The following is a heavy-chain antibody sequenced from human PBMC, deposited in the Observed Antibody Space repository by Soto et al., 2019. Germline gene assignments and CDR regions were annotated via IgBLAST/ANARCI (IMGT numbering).Heavy chain of an antibody. D-gene: IGHD3-16*01. CDR3: ARWGTTGGLDV. CDR2: TSYDGSDK. Sequence: QVQLVESGGGVVQPGTSLRVSCVGSGFTFRSYVIHWVRQAPGKGLEWVALTSYDGSDKSYGDSVRGRFTISRDNSRNTLDLQMASLRLEDTALYYCARWGTTGGLDVWGQGTLVSVSS. CDR1: GFTFRSYV. J-gene: IGHJ1*01. V-gene: IGHV3-30*19.